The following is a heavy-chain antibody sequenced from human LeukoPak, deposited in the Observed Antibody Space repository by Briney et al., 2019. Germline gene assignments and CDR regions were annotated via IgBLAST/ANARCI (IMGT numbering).Heavy chain of an antibody. Sequence: ASVKVSCKASGYTFTSYGISWVRQAPGQGLEWMGWISAYNDNTNYAQKLQGRVTMTTDTSTSTAYMELRSLRSDDTAVYYCARGPAAHHPEYFRHWGQGTLVTVSS. CDR1: GYTFTSYG. CDR3: ARGPAAHHPEYFRH. J-gene: IGHJ1*01. CDR2: ISAYNDNT. V-gene: IGHV1-18*01. D-gene: IGHD2-2*01.